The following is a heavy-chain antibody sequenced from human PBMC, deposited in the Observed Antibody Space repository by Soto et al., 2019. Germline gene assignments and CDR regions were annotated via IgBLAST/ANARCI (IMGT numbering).Heavy chain of an antibody. J-gene: IGHJ4*02. CDR1: GGTFSSYA. CDR3: ARSEVKGYSGYGFWGGAFDY. Sequence: QVQLVQSGAEVKKPGSSVKVSCKASGGTFSSYAISWVRQAPGQGLEWMGGIIPIFGTANYAQKFQGRVTITADESTSTAYMELSSLRSEDTAVYYCARSEVKGYSGYGFWGGAFDYWGQGTLVTVSS. CDR2: IIPIFGTA. V-gene: IGHV1-69*01. D-gene: IGHD5-12*01.